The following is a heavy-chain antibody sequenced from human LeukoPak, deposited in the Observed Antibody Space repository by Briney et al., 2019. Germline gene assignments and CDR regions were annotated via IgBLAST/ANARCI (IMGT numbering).Heavy chain of an antibody. J-gene: IGHJ2*01. CDR1: GFTFSGYP. CDR3: AKDPYYYDSSGYHGFDL. D-gene: IGHD3-22*01. CDR2: ISGSGGST. Sequence: GGSLRLSCAASGFTFSGYPIHWVRQAPGKGLEWVSAISGSGGSTYCADSVKGRFTISRDNSKNTLYLQMNSLRAEDTAVYYCAKDPYYYDSSGYHGFDLWGRGTLVTVSS. V-gene: IGHV3-23*01.